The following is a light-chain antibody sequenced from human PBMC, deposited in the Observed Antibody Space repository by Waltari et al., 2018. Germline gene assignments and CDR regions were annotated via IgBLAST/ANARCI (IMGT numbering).Light chain of an antibody. J-gene: IGKJ3*01. CDR1: QRITTW. Sequence: DIQMTQSPSTLSASVGDRVTITCRASQRITTWLAWYQQKPERAPKLLIYKASTLQSGVPSRFSASGSGTEFTLTISSLQPDDFATYYCQQYHSFSRFAFGPGTKVHLK. V-gene: IGKV1-5*03. CDR2: KAS. CDR3: QQYHSFSRFA.